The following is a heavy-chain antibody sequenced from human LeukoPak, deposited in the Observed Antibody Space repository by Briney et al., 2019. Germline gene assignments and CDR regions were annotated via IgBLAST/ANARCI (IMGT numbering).Heavy chain of an antibody. Sequence: SQTLSLTCTVSGGSISSGDYYWSWIRQPPGKGLEWIGYIYYSGSTYYNPSLKSRVTISVDTSKNQFSLKLSSVTAADTAVYYCARAPRAARAYFDYWGQGTLVTVSS. J-gene: IGHJ4*02. CDR3: ARAPRAARAYFDY. CDR1: GGSISSGDYY. V-gene: IGHV4-30-4*08. D-gene: IGHD6-6*01. CDR2: IYYSGST.